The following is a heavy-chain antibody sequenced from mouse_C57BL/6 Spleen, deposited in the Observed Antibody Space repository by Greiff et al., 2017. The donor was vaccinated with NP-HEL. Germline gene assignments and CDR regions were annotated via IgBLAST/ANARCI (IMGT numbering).Heavy chain of an antibody. V-gene: IGHV2-2*01. CDR1: GFSLTSYG. CDR3: ARRGDYDYDRDYYYAMDY. Sequence: VQLKQSGPGLVQPSQSLSITCTVSGFSLTSYGVHWVRQSPGKGLEWLGVIWSGGSTDYNAAFISRLSISKDNSKSQVFFKMNSLQADDTAIYYCARRGDYDYDRDYYYAMDYWGQGTSVTVSS. D-gene: IGHD2-4*01. CDR2: IWSGGST. J-gene: IGHJ4*01.